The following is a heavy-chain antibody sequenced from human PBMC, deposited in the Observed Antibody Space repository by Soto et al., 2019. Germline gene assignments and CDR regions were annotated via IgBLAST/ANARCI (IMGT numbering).Heavy chain of an antibody. CDR1: GGSISSGDYY. CDR3: AIYTAMEPTFDY. J-gene: IGHJ4*02. V-gene: IGHV4-30-4*01. CDR2: IYYSGST. D-gene: IGHD5-18*01. Sequence: QVQLQESGPGLVKPSQTLSLTCTVSGGSISSGDYYWSWIRQPPGKGLEWIGYIYYSGSTYYNPSLKSRVTISVDTSKNQFSLKLNSVTAADTAVSYCAIYTAMEPTFDYWGQGTLVTVSS.